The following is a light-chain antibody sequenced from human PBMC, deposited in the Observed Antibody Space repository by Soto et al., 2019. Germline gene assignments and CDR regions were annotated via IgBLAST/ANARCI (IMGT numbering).Light chain of an antibody. V-gene: IGKV3-11*01. Sequence: EIVLTQSPATLSLSPGERATLSCRASQSVNSYLAWYQQKPGQAPRLLISDASNRATGIPGRFSGSGSGTDFTLTISSLEPEDFAIDYCQQRTNWPSSTFGQGTRLEIK. CDR1: QSVNSY. J-gene: IGKJ5*01. CDR3: QQRTNWPSST. CDR2: DAS.